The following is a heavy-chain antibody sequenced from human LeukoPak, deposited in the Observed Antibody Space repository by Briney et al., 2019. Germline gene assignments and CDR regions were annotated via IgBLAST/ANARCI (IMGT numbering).Heavy chain of an antibody. CDR2: ISHSGDTI. CDR3: ARGSYCSGGSCDYYYGMDV. D-gene: IGHD2-15*01. Sequence: GGSLRLSCAASGFTFSDYYMTWIRQAPGKGLEWVSYISHSGDTIYYANSVKGRFTISRDNAKNSLYLQMNSLRAEDTAVYYCARGSYCSGGSCDYYYGMDVWGQGTTVTVSS. CDR1: GFTFSDYY. V-gene: IGHV3-11*04. J-gene: IGHJ6*02.